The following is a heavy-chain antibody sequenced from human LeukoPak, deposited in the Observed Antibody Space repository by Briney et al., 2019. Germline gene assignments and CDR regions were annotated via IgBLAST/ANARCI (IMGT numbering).Heavy chain of an antibody. CDR2: ISYDGSNK. Sequence: GGSLRLSCAASGFTFSSYGMHWVRQAPGKGLEWVAVISYDGSNKYYADSVKGRFTISRDNSKNTLYLQMNSLRAEDTAVYYCAKGGGYEAQYYYYYLDVWGKGTTVTISS. CDR3: AKGGGYEAQYYYYYLDV. D-gene: IGHD5-12*01. J-gene: IGHJ6*03. CDR1: GFTFSSYG. V-gene: IGHV3-30*18.